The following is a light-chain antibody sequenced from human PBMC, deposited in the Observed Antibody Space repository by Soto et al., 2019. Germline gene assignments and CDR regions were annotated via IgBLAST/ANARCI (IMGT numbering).Light chain of an antibody. V-gene: IGKV3-11*01. Sequence: MVFTQSPAPLSSAPEKVTTRSCTALQSVSTYLAWYQQRPGQAPRLLIYDASYRATDIPPRFSGSGSGTDFTLTISSLEPEDFAVYYCQQRRSWPPTITFGQGTRLEIK. J-gene: IGKJ5*01. CDR2: DAS. CDR3: QQRRSWPPTIT. CDR1: QSVSTY.